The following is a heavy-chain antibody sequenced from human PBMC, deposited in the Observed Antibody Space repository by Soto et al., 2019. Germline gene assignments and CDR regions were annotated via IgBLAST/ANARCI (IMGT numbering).Heavy chain of an antibody. CDR3: ATTWMFSYTLGRPTRKVYYYYGMSV. CDR2: ITPKSGGT. Sequence: ASVKVSCKASGYSFTDYHIHWVRQAPGHGLAWLGRITPKSGGTSTAQKFPGWVTMTTDTSISTASMELTRLTSDDTAVYYCATTWMFSYTLGRPTRKVYYYYGMSVWGQGTPVTVSS. D-gene: IGHD3-16*01. J-gene: IGHJ6*02. CDR1: GYSFTDYH. V-gene: IGHV1-2*04.